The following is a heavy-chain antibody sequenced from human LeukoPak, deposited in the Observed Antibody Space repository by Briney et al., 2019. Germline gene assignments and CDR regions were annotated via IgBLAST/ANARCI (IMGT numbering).Heavy chain of an antibody. Sequence: PSETLSLTCTVSGGSISSSSYYRGWIRQPPGKGLEWIGSIYYSGSTYYNPSLKSRVTISVDTSKNQFSLKLSSVTAADTAVYYCARGRYGSGWSYYFDYWGQGTLVTVSS. V-gene: IGHV4-39*07. CDR1: GGSISSSSYY. J-gene: IGHJ4*02. CDR2: IYYSGST. D-gene: IGHD6-19*01. CDR3: ARGRYGSGWSYYFDY.